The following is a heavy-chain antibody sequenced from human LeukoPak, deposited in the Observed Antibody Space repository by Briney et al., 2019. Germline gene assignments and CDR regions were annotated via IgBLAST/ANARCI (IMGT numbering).Heavy chain of an antibody. CDR3: ARPRYSSSQFDY. D-gene: IGHD6-13*01. V-gene: IGHV4-38-2*01. J-gene: IGHJ4*02. CDR2: IYHSGST. Sequence: PSGTLSLTCAASGYSISSGYYWGFLRQPPGKRLEWIGSIYHSGSTYYNPSLKSRVTISVDTSKNQFSLKLSSVTAADTAVYYCARPRYSSSQFDYWGQGTLVTVSS. CDR1: GYSISSGYY.